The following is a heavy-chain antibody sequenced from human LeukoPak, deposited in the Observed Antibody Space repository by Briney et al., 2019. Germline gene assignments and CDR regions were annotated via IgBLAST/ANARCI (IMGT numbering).Heavy chain of an antibody. Sequence: GGSLRLSCAASGFTFSSYAMTWVRQAPGKGLEWVSAITDSTYFADSVKGRFTISRDSSKNRMYLQMNSLRVEDTAVYSCARYCSGGRCYSGLDPWAREPWSPSPQ. CDR2: ITDST. V-gene: IGHV3-23*01. J-gene: IGHJ5*02. D-gene: IGHD2-15*01. CDR1: GFTFSSYA. CDR3: ARYCSGGRCYSGLDP.